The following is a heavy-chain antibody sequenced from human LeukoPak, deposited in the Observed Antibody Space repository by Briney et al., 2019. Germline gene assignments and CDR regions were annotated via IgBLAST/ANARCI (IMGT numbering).Heavy chain of an antibody. V-gene: IGHV3-11*01. CDR3: ARANYDFWSNYYYYMDV. CDR1: GFTFSDYY. Sequence: GESLKISCAASGFTFSDYYMSWIRQAPGKGLEWVSYISSSGSTIYYADSVKGRFTISRDNAKNSLYLQMNSLRAEDTAVYYCARANYDFWSNYYYYMDVWGKGTTVTVSS. D-gene: IGHD3-3*01. J-gene: IGHJ6*03. CDR2: ISSSGSTI.